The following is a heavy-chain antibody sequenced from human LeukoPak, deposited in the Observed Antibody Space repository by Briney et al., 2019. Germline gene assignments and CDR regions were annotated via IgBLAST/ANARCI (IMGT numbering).Heavy chain of an antibody. CDR3: ARERTTGTTANWFDP. Sequence: PGGSLRLSCAASGFTFSDYYTSWIRQAPGKGLEWVSYISSSGSTIYYADSVKGRFTISRDNAKNSLYLQMNSLRAEDTAVYYCARERTTGTTANWFDPWGQGTLVTVSS. V-gene: IGHV3-11*04. J-gene: IGHJ5*02. CDR2: ISSSGSTI. CDR1: GFTFSDYY. D-gene: IGHD1-1*01.